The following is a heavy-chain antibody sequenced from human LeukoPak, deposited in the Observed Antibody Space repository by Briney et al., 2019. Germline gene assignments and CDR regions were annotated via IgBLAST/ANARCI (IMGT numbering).Heavy chain of an antibody. V-gene: IGHV4-31*03. D-gene: IGHD5-18*01. CDR1: GGSISSCGYY. CDR2: IYYSGST. J-gene: IGHJ4*02. Sequence: SQTLSVTCTVSGGSISSCGYYWSWIRQHPGKGLEWIGYIYYSGSTYYNPSLKSRVTIAVDTSKNQFSLKLSSVTAADTAVYYCARTDTAMAPFNYWGQGTLVTVSS. CDR3: ARTDTAMAPFNY.